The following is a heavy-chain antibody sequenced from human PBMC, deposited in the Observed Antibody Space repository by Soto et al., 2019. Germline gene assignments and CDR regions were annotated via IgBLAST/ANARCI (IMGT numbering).Heavy chain of an antibody. J-gene: IGHJ4*02. Sequence: PGGSLRLSCAASGFTFSSYAMSWVRQAPGKGLEWVSAISGSGGSTYYADSVEGRFTISRDNSKNTLYLQMNSLRAEDTAVYYCAKYDSSSSSRDYWGQGTLVTVSS. CDR3: AKYDSSSSSRDY. CDR1: GFTFSSYA. V-gene: IGHV3-23*01. CDR2: ISGSGGST. D-gene: IGHD6-6*01.